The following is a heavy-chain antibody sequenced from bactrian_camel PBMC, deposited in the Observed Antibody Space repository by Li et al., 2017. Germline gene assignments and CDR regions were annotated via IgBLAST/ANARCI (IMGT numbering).Heavy chain of an antibody. Sequence: HVQLVESGGGSVQTGGSLRLSCAVSGNTGSRYCMAWFRQSPGKERERVAGIDTDGIDDYTDAVKGRFTASKDNAANTLYLHLKSLKTEDTAMYYCAKSSPYGWIYEYDSWGQGTQVTVS. CDR1: GNTGSRYC. J-gene: IGHJ4*01. D-gene: IGHD3*01. CDR3: AKSSPYGWIYEYDS. CDR2: IDTDGID. V-gene: IGHV3S6*01.